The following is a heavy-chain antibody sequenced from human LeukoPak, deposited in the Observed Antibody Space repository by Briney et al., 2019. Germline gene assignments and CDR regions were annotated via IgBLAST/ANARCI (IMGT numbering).Heavy chain of an antibody. J-gene: IGHJ6*03. V-gene: IGHV3-66*01. CDR2: IYPNGNT. CDR1: GFTVSSNY. Sequence: PGGSLRLSCAASGFTVSSNYMSWVRQAPGKGLEWVSMIYPNGNTFYTDPVKGRFTISRDNSKNTLDLQMSSLRAEDTAVYYCASSPVPSRCSSTSCYYYYYYMDVWGKGTTVTVSS. D-gene: IGHD2-2*01. CDR3: ASSPVPSRCSSTSCYYYYYYMDV.